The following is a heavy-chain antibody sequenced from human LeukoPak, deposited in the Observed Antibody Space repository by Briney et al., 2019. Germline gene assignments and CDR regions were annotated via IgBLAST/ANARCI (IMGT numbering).Heavy chain of an antibody. CDR3: ATGDYYQGFDY. CDR2: ISSSGSTI. CDR1: GFTFSSYE. Sequence: GGSLRLSCAASGFTFSSYEMNWVRQAPGKGLEWVSYISSSGSTIYYADSVKGRFTISRDNAKNSLYLQMNSLRAEDTAVYYCATGDYYQGFDYWGQGTLVTVSS. D-gene: IGHD4-17*01. J-gene: IGHJ4*02. V-gene: IGHV3-48*03.